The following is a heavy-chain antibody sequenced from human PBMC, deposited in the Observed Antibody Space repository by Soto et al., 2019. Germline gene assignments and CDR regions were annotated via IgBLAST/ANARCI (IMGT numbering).Heavy chain of an antibody. CDR2: IYHSGST. J-gene: IGHJ5*02. CDR3: ARAYGDYVDWFDP. CDR1: GGSISSGGYS. D-gene: IGHD4-17*01. Sequence: SETLSLTCAVSGGSISSGGYSWSWIRQPPGKGLEWIGYIYHSGSTYYNPSLKSRVTISVDRSKNQFSLKLSSVTAADTAVYYCARAYGDYVDWFDPWGQGTLVTVSS. V-gene: IGHV4-30-2*01.